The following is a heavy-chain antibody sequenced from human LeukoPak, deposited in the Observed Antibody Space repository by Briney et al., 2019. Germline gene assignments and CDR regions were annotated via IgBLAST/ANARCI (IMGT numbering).Heavy chain of an antibody. CDR2: IYSCDTKI. CDR1: GFSFSSLE. Sequence: PGGSLSLSCTTSGFSFSSLEMNWVRQAPGKGLEWVAHIYSCDTKIYYEDAVKGRITISRENAKKSLYLQMNRLSVEDTAGYYCSRELTPEDCSDGNCHEGDYWGQGTLVTVSS. V-gene: IGHV3-48*03. J-gene: IGHJ4*02. D-gene: IGHD2-15*01. CDR3: SRELTPEDCSDGNCHEGDY.